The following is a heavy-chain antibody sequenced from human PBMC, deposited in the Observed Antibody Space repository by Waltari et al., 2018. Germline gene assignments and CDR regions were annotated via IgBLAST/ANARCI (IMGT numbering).Heavy chain of an antibody. CDR2: IRYDGSNK. Sequence: QVQLVESGGGGVQPGGSLRLSCAESGFTFSSYGMHWVRQAPGKGLEWVAFIRYDGSNKYFADSVKVRFTISRDNSKNTLYLQMNSLRAEDTAVYYCAKDRVVQGVIPMPLFDYWGQGTLVTVSS. V-gene: IGHV3-30*02. CDR1: GFTFSSYG. J-gene: IGHJ4*02. CDR3: AKDRVVQGVIPMPLFDY. D-gene: IGHD3-10*01.